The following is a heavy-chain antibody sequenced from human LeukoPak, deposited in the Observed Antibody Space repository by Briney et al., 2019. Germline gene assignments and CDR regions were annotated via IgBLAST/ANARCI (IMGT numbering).Heavy chain of an antibody. CDR2: IRGSGGST. V-gene: IGHV3-23*01. Sequence: GSLRLSCAASGFTFSSYAMSWVRQAPGKGLEWVSAIRGSGGSTYYAGSVKGRYTISRDNSMNTLSLQMNSLRAEDTALYYCAKSSSWTYHYLDYWGRGALVTVSS. CDR3: AKSSSWTYHYLDY. CDR1: GFTFSSYA. D-gene: IGHD6-13*01. J-gene: IGHJ4*02.